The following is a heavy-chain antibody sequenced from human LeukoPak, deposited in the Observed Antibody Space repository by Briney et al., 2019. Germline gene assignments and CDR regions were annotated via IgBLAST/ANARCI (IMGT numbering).Heavy chain of an antibody. CDR1: GYIFTTYG. CDR3: ARSYGPSDY. J-gene: IGHJ4*02. CDR2: MNPNSGNT. V-gene: IGHV1-8*02. D-gene: IGHD4-17*01. Sequence: GASVKVSCKASGYIFTTYGISWVRQAPGQGLEWMGLMNPNSGNTGYAQKFQGRVTMTRNTSISTAYMELSSLRSEDTAVYYCARSYGPSDYWGQGTLVTVSS.